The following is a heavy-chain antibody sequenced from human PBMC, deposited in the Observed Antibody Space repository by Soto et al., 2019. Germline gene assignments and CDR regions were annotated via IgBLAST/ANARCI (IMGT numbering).Heavy chain of an antibody. V-gene: IGHV3-23*01. J-gene: IGHJ2*01. CDR1: RFTFSSYA. D-gene: IGHD4-17*01. CDR2: ISGSGGST. Sequence: EVQLLESGGGLVQPGGSPRLSCAASRFTFSSYAMSWVRQAPGKGLERASAISGSGGSTYYADCVKGRFTISRDNSKHTQYQQMNSLRAEDAAVYYCAKAPKMPTVTTVPYFDLWGRGTLVTVAS. CDR3: AKAPKMPTVTTVPYFDL.